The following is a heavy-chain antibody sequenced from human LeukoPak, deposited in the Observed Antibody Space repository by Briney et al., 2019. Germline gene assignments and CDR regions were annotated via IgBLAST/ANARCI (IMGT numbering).Heavy chain of an antibody. V-gene: IGHV3-23*01. J-gene: IGHJ4*02. D-gene: IGHD1-1*01. CDR2: ISGSGGIT. CDR1: GFTFSSYW. CDR3: AKGVLAVRLES. Sequence: PGGSLRLSCAASGFTFSSYWMHWVRQAPGKGLVWVSAISGSGGITYYADSVKGRFTISRDNSKNTLSLQMNSLRAEDTAVYYCAKGVLAVRLESWGQGTLVTVSS.